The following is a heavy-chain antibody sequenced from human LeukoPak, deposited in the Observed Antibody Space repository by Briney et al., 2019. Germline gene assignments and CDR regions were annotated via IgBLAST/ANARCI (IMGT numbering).Heavy chain of an antibody. J-gene: IGHJ4*02. CDR2: ISGSGGST. V-gene: IGHV3-23*01. CDR3: AKVIYDILTGYNYFDY. D-gene: IGHD3-9*01. Sequence: GGSLRLSCAASGFTFSSYGMSWVRQAPGKGLEWVSAISGSGGSTYYADSVKGRFTISRDSSKNTLYLQMNSLRAEDTAVYYCAKVIYDILTGYNYFDYWGQGTLVTVSS. CDR1: GFTFSSYG.